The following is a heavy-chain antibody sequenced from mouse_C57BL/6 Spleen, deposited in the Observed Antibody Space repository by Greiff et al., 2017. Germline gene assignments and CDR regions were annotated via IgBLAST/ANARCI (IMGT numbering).Heavy chain of an antibody. CDR1: GYTFTSYW. Sequence: QVQLQQPGAELVRPGASVTLSCKASGYTFTSYWMHWVKQRPGQGLEWIGMIHPSSGSTNYNEKFKSKATLTVDKSSSTAYMQLSSLTSEDSAVYYCARVLYSNYEGFDYWGQGTTLTVSS. CDR2: IHPSSGST. D-gene: IGHD2-5*01. V-gene: IGHV1-64*01. J-gene: IGHJ2*01. CDR3: ARVLYSNYEGFDY.